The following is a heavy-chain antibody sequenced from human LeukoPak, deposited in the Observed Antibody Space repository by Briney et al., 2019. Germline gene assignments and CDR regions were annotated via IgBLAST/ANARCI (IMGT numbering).Heavy chain of an antibody. CDR3: AKDMGYSSSWYVDY. Sequence: SLRLSCAASGFTFDDYAMHWVRQAPGKGLEWVSGISWNGGSIGYADSVKGRFTISRDNAKNSLYLQMNSLRAEDTALYYCAKDMGYSSSWYVDYWGQGTLVTVSS. CDR2: ISWNGGSI. V-gene: IGHV3-9*01. J-gene: IGHJ4*02. D-gene: IGHD6-13*01. CDR1: GFTFDDYA.